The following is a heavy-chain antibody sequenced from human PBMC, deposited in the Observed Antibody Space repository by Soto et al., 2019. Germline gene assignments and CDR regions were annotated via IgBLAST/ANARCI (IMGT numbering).Heavy chain of an antibody. J-gene: IGHJ4*02. CDR2: ISDSGGST. Sequence: EVQLLESGGGLVQPGGSLRLSCAASGFTFSSYAMSWVRPAPGKGLEWVSGISDSGGSTSYADSVNVRFTIARDNSKNTLYLHMNSLRAGDTAVYYCANGCGGTCYSRIHYWGQGTLVTVSS. D-gene: IGHD2-15*01. CDR1: GFTFSSYA. CDR3: ANGCGGTCYSRIHY. V-gene: IGHV3-23*01.